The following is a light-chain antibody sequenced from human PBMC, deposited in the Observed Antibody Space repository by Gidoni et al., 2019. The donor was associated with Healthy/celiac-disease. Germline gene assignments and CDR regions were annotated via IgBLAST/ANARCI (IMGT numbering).Light chain of an antibody. CDR3: QQRCNWPLT. J-gene: IGKJ4*01. V-gene: IGKV3-11*01. CDR1: QSVRSY. Sequence: EIVLTTSPATLSLSPGERATLSCRASQSVRSYLAWYQQKPGQAPRLLIYDASNRATGIPARFSGSVSGTDFTLTISSLEPEDFAVYYCQQRCNWPLTFGGGTKVEIK. CDR2: DAS.